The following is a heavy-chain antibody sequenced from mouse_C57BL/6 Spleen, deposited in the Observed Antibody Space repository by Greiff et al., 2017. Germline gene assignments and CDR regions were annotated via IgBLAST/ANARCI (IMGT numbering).Heavy chain of an antibody. CDR1: GYTFTSYW. CDR2: IYPGRGST. J-gene: IGHJ4*01. V-gene: IGHV1-55*01. D-gene: IGHD1-1*01. Sequence: QVQLQQPGAELVKPGASVKMSCKASGYTFTSYWITWVKQRPGQGLEWIGDIYPGRGSTNYNEKFKSKATLTVDTSSSAAYMQRSSLTSEDSAVYYCARYGSRYAMDYWGQGTSVTVSS. CDR3: ARYGSRYAMDY.